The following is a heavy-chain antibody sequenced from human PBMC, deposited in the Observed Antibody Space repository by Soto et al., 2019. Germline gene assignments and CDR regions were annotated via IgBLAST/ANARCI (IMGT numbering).Heavy chain of an antibody. CDR3: GRVRSGQIVVFS. D-gene: IGHD1-26*01. CDR1: GYTFTGHY. CDR2: IGPESGAT. Sequence: ASVKVSCKASGYTFTGHYIHWVRQAPEQGPEWRGEIGPESGATRYAQRFQGRVTMTRDMSITTVYMELNNLSPDDTAVYYCGRVRSGQIVVFSWGQGTPVTVSS. J-gene: IGHJ5*02. V-gene: IGHV1-2*02.